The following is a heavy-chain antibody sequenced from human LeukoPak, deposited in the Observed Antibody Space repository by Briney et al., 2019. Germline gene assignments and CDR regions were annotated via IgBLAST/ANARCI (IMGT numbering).Heavy chain of an antibody. CDR2: ISASDGGT. J-gene: IGHJ4*02. CDR3: AKGRYTTRWYNFDY. CDR1: GFTFRNYA. Sequence: GGSLRLSCAVSGFTFRNYAMSRVRQAPGTGPEWVSAISASDGGTYYSDSVKGRFTISRDNSKDTLYLQLNSLRGEDTAVYYCAKGRYTTRWYNFDYWGQGTLVTVSS. V-gene: IGHV3-23*01. D-gene: IGHD6-13*01.